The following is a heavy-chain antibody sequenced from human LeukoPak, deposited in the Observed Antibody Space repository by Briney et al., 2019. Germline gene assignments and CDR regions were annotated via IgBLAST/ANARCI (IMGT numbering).Heavy chain of an antibody. Sequence: SSVDVSYTASGGTFNSHAINWVRQAPGQGLEWMGGIIPFFAAPNHAQNFQGRVTITADESTSTAYLELTSVRFEDTAVYYCATDREYYYDTSNYYDLGDFAYWGQGTLVTVSS. D-gene: IGHD3-22*01. J-gene: IGHJ4*02. CDR2: IIPFFAAP. CDR3: ATDREYYYDTSNYYDLGDFAY. V-gene: IGHV1-69*13. CDR1: GGTFNSHA.